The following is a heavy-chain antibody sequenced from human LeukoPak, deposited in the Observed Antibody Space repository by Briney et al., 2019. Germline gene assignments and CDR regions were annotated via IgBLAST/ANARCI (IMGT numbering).Heavy chain of an antibody. CDR2: MNPNSGNT. Sequence: ASVKVSCKASGYTFTSYDINWVRQATRQGLEWMGWMNPNSGNTGYAQKFQGRVTMIRNTSISTAYMELSSLRSEDTAVYYCARRTRELGYCSGGRCYHDAFDIWGQGTMVTVSS. J-gene: IGHJ3*02. CDR3: ARRTRELGYCSGGRCYHDAFDI. D-gene: IGHD2-15*01. V-gene: IGHV1-8*01. CDR1: GYTFTSYD.